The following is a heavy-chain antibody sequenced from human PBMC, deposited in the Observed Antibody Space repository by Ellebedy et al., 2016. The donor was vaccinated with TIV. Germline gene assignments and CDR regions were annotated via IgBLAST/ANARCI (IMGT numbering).Heavy chain of an antibody. Sequence: GESLKISCVASRFTFSSFGMSWVRQAPGKGLEWVSAISGSGDDTYYADSEKGRLTISRDNSKNTLFLQMNSLRAEDTAVYYCAEDGHGGWSVWGQGTLVTVSS. D-gene: IGHD6-19*01. CDR2: ISGSGDDT. CDR3: AEDGHGGWSV. CDR1: RFTFSSFG. J-gene: IGHJ4*02. V-gene: IGHV3-23*01.